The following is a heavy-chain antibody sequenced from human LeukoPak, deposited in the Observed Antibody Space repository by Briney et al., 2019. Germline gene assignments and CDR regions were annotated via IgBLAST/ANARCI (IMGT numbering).Heavy chain of an antibody. CDR3: ATDRLFFQH. Sequence: GGSLRLSCAASGFTLTNAWMCWVRQAPGKGLEWVGRIKSKIDGGTIDYAAPVKDRFTISRDESKNTLFLQMNSLKSEDTAVYYCATDRLFFQHWGQGTLVTVSS. J-gene: IGHJ1*01. CDR1: GFTLTNAW. CDR2: IKSKIDGGTI. V-gene: IGHV3-15*01.